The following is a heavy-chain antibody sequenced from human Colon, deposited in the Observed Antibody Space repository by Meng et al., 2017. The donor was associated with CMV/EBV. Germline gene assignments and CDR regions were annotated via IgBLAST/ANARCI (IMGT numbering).Heavy chain of an antibody. D-gene: IGHD3-3*01. Sequence: ASVKVSCKASGYTFTGYYMHWVRQAPGQGLEWMGWINPNSGDTNYAQKFQGRVTMTRDMSISTAYMELSRLRSDDTAVYYCARYRNFDISSGFSYWGQGTLVTVSS. V-gene: IGHV1-2*02. J-gene: IGHJ4*02. CDR3: ARYRNFDISSGFSY. CDR2: INPNSGDT. CDR1: GYTFTGYY.